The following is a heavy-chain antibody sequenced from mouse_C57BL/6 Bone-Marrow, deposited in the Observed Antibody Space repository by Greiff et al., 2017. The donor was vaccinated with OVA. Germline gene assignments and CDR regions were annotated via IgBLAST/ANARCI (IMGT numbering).Heavy chain of an antibody. CDR3: ARSGDYVGVAY. CDR1: YFAFTASA. D-gene: IGHD2-4*01. J-gene: IGHJ3*01. CDR2: FTMYSDAT. V-gene: IGHV1-49*01. Sequence: LQQSGAELVRPGSSVKLSCKDSYFAFTASAMHWVKQRHGHGLEWIGSFTMYSDATKYSANFKGKATLTAHTSSSTAYMELSSLTSEDSAVYCGARSGDYVGVAYWGQGTLVTVSA.